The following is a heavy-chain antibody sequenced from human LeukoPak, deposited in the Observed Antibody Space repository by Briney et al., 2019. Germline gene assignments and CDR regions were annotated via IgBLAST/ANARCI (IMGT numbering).Heavy chain of an antibody. CDR2: IYYSGST. V-gene: IGHV4-39*01. CDR3: ARPPIQLWQRLYYFDY. D-gene: IGHD5-18*01. CDR1: GGSISSSSYY. Sequence: SETLSLTCTVSGGSISSSSYYWGWIRQPPGKGLEWIGSIYYSGSTYYNPSLKSRVTISVDTSKNQFSLKLSSVTAADTAVYYCARPPIQLWQRLYYFDYWGQGTLVTVSS. J-gene: IGHJ4*02.